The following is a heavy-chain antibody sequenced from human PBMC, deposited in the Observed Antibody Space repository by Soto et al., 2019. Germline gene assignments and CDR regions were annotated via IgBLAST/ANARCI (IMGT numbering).Heavy chain of an antibody. J-gene: IGHJ3*02. CDR2: INAGNGNT. CDR1: GYTFTSYA. Sequence: ASLKVSCKASGYTFTSYAMHWVRQAPGQRLEWMGWINAGNGNTKYSQKFQGRVTITRDTSASTAYMELSSLRSEDTAVYYCARAPESHSSGWYRGDDAFDIWGQGTMVTVSS. D-gene: IGHD6-19*01. V-gene: IGHV1-3*01. CDR3: ARAPESHSSGWYRGDDAFDI.